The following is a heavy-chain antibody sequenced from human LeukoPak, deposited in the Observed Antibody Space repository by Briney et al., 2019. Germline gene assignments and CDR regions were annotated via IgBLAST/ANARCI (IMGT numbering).Heavy chain of an antibody. CDR1: GFTFDDYA. Sequence: NPGRSLRLSCAASGFTFDDYAMHWVRQAPGKGLEWVSGISWNSGSIGYADSVKGRFTISRDNAKNSLYLQMNSLRAEDTALYYCARRGTAAGLPFDYWGQGTLVTVSS. CDR2: ISWNSGSI. J-gene: IGHJ4*02. D-gene: IGHD6-13*01. V-gene: IGHV3-9*01. CDR3: ARRGTAAGLPFDY.